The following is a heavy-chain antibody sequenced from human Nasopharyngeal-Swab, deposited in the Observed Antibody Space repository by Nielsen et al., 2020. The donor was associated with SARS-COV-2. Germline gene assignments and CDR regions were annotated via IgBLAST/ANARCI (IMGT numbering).Heavy chain of an antibody. Sequence: VRQMPGKGLEWMGHIYPDDSDTTYSPSLQGHVTISVDKSINTAYVQWSSLQASDTAMYYCARQGITIFGVVTYGMDVWGQGTTVTVSS. CDR3: ARQGITIFGVVTYGMDV. J-gene: IGHJ6*02. D-gene: IGHD3-3*01. CDR2: IYPDDSDT. V-gene: IGHV5-51*01.